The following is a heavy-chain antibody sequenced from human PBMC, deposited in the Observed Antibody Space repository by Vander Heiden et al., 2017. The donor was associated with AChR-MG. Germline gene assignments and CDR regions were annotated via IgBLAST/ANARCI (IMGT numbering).Heavy chain of an antibody. CDR3: ASSRHDYNNWFDP. D-gene: IGHD4-4*01. CDR1: GGSISRSSYY. V-gene: IGHV4-39*01. J-gene: IGHJ5*02. CDR2: ISYSGST. Sequence: QLQLQESGPGLVKPSETLSLTCTVSGGSISRSSYYWGWIRQPPGKGLKWIGSISYSGSTYYNPSLESRVTISVDTSKNQFSLKLSSVTAADTAVYYCASSRHDYNNWFDPWGQGTLVTVSS.